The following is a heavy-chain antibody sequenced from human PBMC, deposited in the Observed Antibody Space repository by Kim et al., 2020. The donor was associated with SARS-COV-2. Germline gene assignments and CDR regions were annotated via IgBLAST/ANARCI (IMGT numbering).Heavy chain of an antibody. Sequence: GGSLRLSCAASGFTFDDYAMHWVRQAPGKGLEWVSGISWNSGSIGYADSVKGRFTISRDNAKNSLYLQMNSLRAEDTALYYCAKDMGSIVVVVAAPMGFDYWGQGTLVTVSS. CDR2: ISWNSGSI. CDR3: AKDMGSIVVVVAAPMGFDY. V-gene: IGHV3-9*01. CDR1: GFTFDDYA. J-gene: IGHJ4*02. D-gene: IGHD2-15*01.